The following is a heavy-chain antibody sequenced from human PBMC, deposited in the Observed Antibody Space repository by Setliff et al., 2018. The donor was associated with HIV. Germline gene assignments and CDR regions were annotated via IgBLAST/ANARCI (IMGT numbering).Heavy chain of an antibody. J-gene: IGHJ6*03. CDR3: AREARYQDRYYYYMDV. V-gene: IGHV3-20*04. Sequence: GGSLRLSCAASGFTFNNNGMSWVRQAPGKGLEWVSGITSNGGRTGYADSVKGRFTISRDNAKNSLYLQMNSLRAEDTALYYCAREARYQDRYYYYMDVWGKGTTVTVSS. CDR1: GFTFNNNG. CDR2: ITSNGGRT. D-gene: IGHD1-20*01.